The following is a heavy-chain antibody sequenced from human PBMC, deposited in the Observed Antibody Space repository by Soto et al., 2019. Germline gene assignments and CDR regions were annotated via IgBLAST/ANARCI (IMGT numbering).Heavy chain of an antibody. CDR1: GYTFSSYG. Sequence: QVQLVQSGPEVTKPGASVKVSCKASGYTFSSYGISWVRQAPGRGLEWMGWISTYNGNPNYAQKFQGRVTMTTDTSTSTAYMELRSLRSDDTAVFYCARAPLYSTSPKTAFDIWGQGTVVTVSS. D-gene: IGHD6-6*01. J-gene: IGHJ3*02. CDR3: ARAPLYSTSPKTAFDI. CDR2: ISTYNGNP. V-gene: IGHV1-18*01.